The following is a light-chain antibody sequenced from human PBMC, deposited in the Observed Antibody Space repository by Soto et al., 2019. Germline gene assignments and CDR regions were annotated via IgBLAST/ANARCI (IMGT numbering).Light chain of an antibody. CDR1: QGISNF. Sequence: DIQITQSPSSLSASVGDRVTITCRASQGISNFSAWYQQKPGKVPKLLIYDASTLQSVVPSRFSGSGSGTDFTLTISSLQPEDVANYYCQKYNSATRAFGQGTKVEIK. V-gene: IGKV1-27*01. CDR2: DAS. J-gene: IGKJ1*01. CDR3: QKYNSATRA.